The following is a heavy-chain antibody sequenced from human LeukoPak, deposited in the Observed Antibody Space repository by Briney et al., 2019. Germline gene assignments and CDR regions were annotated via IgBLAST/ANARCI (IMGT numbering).Heavy chain of an antibody. V-gene: IGHV3-33*05. CDR2: ILNDGSNE. D-gene: IGHD3-9*01. CDR1: GFTLSTYG. J-gene: IGHJ4*02. CDR3: ARSRGQRWYDIPGD. Sequence: GGSLRLSCAASGFTLSTYGMYWVRQAPGKGLEWVAVILNDGSNEYYADSVKGRFTISRENSRNTLYLQMNSLRDEDTAVYYCARSRGQRWYDIPGDWGEGTLVIVSS.